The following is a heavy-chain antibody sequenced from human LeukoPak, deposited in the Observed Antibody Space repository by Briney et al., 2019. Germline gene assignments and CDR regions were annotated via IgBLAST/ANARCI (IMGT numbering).Heavy chain of an antibody. D-gene: IGHD6-19*01. V-gene: IGHV4-59*01. CDR2: IYYSGST. Sequence: SETLSLTCTVSGGSISSYYWSWIRQPPGKGLEWIGYIYYSGSTNYDPSLKSRVTISVVTSKNQFSLKLSSVAAADTAVYYCARVGSGWYEADYWGQGTLVTVSS. CDR3: ARVGSGWYEADY. J-gene: IGHJ4*02. CDR1: GGSISSYY.